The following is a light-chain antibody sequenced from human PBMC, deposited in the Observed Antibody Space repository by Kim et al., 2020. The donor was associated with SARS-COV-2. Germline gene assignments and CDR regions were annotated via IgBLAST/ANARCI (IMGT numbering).Light chain of an antibody. Sequence: ALGQTVRITCQGDSSRSYYATWYQQKPGQAPILVIYGKNNRPSGIPDRFSGSSSGNTASLTISGAQAEDEADFYCNSRDSNDNVVFGGGTQLTVL. CDR2: GKN. CDR1: SSRSYY. J-gene: IGLJ2*01. V-gene: IGLV3-19*01. CDR3: NSRDSNDNVV.